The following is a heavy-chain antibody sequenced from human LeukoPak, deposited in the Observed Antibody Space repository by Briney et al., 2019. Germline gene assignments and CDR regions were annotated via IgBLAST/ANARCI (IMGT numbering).Heavy chain of an antibody. CDR2: VYYSGSA. CDR1: GGSINRSSYY. V-gene: IGHV4-39*01. J-gene: IGHJ4*02. CDR3: VRTSGGSYSMDDY. Sequence: KPSETLSLTCTVSGGSINRSSYYWGWIRQPPGKGLEWIGSVYYSGSAYYNPSLKSRATISVDTSRNQFSLELTSVTAADTAVYYCVRTSGGSYSMDDYWGQGTLVTVSS. D-gene: IGHD1-26*01.